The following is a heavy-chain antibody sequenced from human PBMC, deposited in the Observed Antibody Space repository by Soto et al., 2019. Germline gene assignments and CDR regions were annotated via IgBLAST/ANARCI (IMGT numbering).Heavy chain of an antibody. CDR1: GFTFSSNW. J-gene: IGHJ4*02. CDR2: INQGGSVK. V-gene: IGHV3-7*05. Sequence: PGGSLRLXCVASGFTFSSNWMSWVRQAPGKGLEWVANINQGGSVKKYVDSVKGRFTISRDNSKNTLYLQMNSLRTEDTAIYYCAKVRPGFDYWGQGTLVTVSS. CDR3: AKVRPGFDY.